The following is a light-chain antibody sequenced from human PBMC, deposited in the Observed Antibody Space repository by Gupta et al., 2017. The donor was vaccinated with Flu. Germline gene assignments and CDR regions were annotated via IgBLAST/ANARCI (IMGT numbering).Light chain of an antibody. Sequence: QSALTPPAPASGSPGPSITISCTGTSSDVGGYNYVSWYQHHPGHAPKLMIYEVIKRPPGVSNRFSGSKSGNTASLTISGLQAEDEADYYCSSYTISNYLEFGGGTKLTVL. CDR3: SSYTISNYLE. CDR1: SSDVGGYNY. V-gene: IGLV2-14*01. CDR2: EVI. J-gene: IGLJ3*02.